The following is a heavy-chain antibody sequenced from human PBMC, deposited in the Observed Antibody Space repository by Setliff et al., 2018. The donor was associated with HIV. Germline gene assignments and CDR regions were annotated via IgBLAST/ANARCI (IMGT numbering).Heavy chain of an antibody. CDR3: TASADGDCATTSCTNWFDP. CDR1: GFTFSGSA. D-gene: IGHD2-2*01. J-gene: IGHJ5*02. Sequence: GGSLRLSCSASGFTFSGSALHWVRQASGKGLEWVGRIKTKPSNYATAYGASMKGRFTISRDDSKNTAYLQLNSLKAEDTAVYYCTASADGDCATTSCTNWFDPWGQGTLVTVSS. V-gene: IGHV3-73*01. CDR2: IKTKPSNYAT.